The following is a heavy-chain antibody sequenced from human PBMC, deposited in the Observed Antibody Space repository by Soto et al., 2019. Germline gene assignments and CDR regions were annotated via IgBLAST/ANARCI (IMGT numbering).Heavy chain of an antibody. CDR1: GFTFSSYG. CDR2: IWYDGSNK. D-gene: IGHD2-15*01. J-gene: IGHJ6*02. V-gene: IGHV3-33*01. Sequence: QVQLVESGGGVVQPGRSLRLSCAASGFTFSSYGMHWVRQAPGKGLEWVAVIWYDGSNKYYADSVKGRFTISRDNSKNTLYLQMNSLRAEDTAVYYCARGSCSGGSCWTDYYYGMDVWGQGTTVTVSS. CDR3: ARGSCSGGSCWTDYYYGMDV.